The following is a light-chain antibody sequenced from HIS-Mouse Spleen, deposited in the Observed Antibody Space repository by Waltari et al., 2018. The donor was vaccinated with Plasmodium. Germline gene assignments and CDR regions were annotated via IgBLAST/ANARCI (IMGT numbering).Light chain of an antibody. Sequence: MTQSPSLLSASTGDRVTISCRMSQGISSYLAWYQQKPGQAPRLLIYGASTRATGIPARFSGSGSGTEFTLTISSPQSEDFAVYYCQQYNNWSFTFGPGTKVDIK. CDR3: QQYNNWSFT. J-gene: IGKJ3*01. CDR2: GAS. CDR1: QGISSY. V-gene: IGKV3-15*01.